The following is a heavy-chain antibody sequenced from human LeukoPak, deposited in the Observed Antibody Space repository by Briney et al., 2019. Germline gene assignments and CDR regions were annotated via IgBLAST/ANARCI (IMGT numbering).Heavy chain of an antibody. V-gene: IGHV3-30*03. CDR3: ATMYYSSTWFDY. Sequence: GGSLRLSCAASGFTFTNYGMHWVRQAPGKGLEWVTVISYDGSNQYYAESVKGRFTISRDNSKNTLYLRMNSLRGEDTAVYYCATMYYSSTWFDYWGQGTLVTVSS. D-gene: IGHD6-13*01. CDR1: GFTFTNYG. CDR2: ISYDGSNQ. J-gene: IGHJ4*02.